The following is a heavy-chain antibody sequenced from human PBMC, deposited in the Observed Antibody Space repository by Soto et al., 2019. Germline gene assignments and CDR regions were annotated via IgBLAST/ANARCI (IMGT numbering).Heavy chain of an antibody. CDR2: IKSRTEGGTR. J-gene: IGHJ4*02. CDR1: GFTFTNAW. V-gene: IGHV3-15*01. Sequence: PGGSLRLSCAASGFTFTNAWMSWVRQAPGKGLEWLGRIKSRTEGGTRDYAAPVEGRFTISRDDSKNTLYLQMNSLKTEDTAVYYCTRDRLLYDSSGYYYYWGQGTLVTVSS. D-gene: IGHD3-22*01. CDR3: TRDRLLYDSSGYYYY.